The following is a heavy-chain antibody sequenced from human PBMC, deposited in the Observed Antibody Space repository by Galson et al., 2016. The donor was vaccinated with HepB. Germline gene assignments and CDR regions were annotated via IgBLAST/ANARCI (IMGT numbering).Heavy chain of an antibody. D-gene: IGHD3-3*01. CDR1: GYTFATYD. CDR2: MNPKSGNS. V-gene: IGHV1-8*01. J-gene: IGHJ5*02. Sequence: SVKVSCKASGYTFATYDINWVRQATGQGLEWMGWMNPKSGNSGHSQKFQGRLTMTRDTSTSTAYMELRSLRSDDTAVYSCTRGGSGFLGPLDPWGQGTVVTVFS. CDR3: TRGGSGFLGPLDP.